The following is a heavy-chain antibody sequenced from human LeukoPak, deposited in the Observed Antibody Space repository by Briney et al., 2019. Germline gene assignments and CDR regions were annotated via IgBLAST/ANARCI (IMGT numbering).Heavy chain of an antibody. CDR3: ARVRQPRGRLWFGELSESDWFDP. V-gene: IGHV3-53*01. CDR1: GFTVSSNY. J-gene: IGHJ5*02. CDR2: INDGGGST. D-gene: IGHD3-10*01. Sequence: PGGSLRLSCAASGFTVSSNYMSWVRQAPGKGLTWVSVINDGGGSTYYADSVKSRFTISRDNSKNTLYLQMNSLRVEDTGVYYCARVRQPRGRLWFGELSESDWFDPWGQGTLVTVSS.